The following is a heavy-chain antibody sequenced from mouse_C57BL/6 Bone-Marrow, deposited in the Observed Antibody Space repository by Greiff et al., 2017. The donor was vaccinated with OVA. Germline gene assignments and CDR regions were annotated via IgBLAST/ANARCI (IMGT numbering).Heavy chain of an antibody. J-gene: IGHJ2*01. CDR2: IYPRSGNT. CDR3: ARGSLFYYFDY. Sequence: VHLVESGAELARPGASVKLSCKASGYTFTSYGISWVKQRTGQGLEWIGEIYPRSGNTYYNEKFKGKATLTADKSSSTAYMELRSLTSEDSAVYFCARGSLFYYFDYWGQGTTLTVSS. D-gene: IGHD6-2*01. CDR1: GYTFTSYG. V-gene: IGHV1-81*01.